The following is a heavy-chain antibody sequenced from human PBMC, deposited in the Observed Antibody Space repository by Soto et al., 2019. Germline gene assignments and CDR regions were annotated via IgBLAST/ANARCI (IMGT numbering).Heavy chain of an antibody. CDR2: ISNSGGNT. CDR3: AKGAIGASCGSSRCNIWFDR. Sequence: PGGSLRLSCAASALTFSSYAMAWVRQAPGKGLEWVSTISNSGGNTYYPDSVKGRFTISRDNSKNTLSLQMTGLRAEDTAVYHCAKGAIGASCGSSRCNIWFDRWGHGTLVTVSS. CDR1: ALTFSSYA. D-gene: IGHD2-2*01. J-gene: IGHJ5*02. V-gene: IGHV3-23*01.